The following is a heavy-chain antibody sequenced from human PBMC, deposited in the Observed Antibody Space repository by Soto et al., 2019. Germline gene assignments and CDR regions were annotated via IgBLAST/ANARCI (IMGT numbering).Heavy chain of an antibody. CDR3: AGTTSHYWYYMDV. CDR1: GDSVSSNSAA. D-gene: IGHD1-7*01. J-gene: IGHJ6*03. V-gene: IGHV6-1*01. CDR2: TYYRSRWYN. Sequence: SQTLSLTCAISGDSVSSNSAAWNWIRQSPSRGLEWLGRTYYRSRWYNDYAVSVRSRITVNPDTSRNQFSLQLTSVTPEDTAVYYCAGTTSHYWYYMDVWGKGTTVTVSS.